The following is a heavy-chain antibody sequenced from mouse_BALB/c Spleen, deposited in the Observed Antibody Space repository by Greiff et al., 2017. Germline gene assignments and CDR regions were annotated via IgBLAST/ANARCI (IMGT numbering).Heavy chain of an antibody. J-gene: IGHJ2*01. CDR2: ISSGGSYT. D-gene: IGHD3-1*01. CDR3: ARKLGGNYIDY. Sequence: DVMLVESGGGLVKPGGSLKLSCAASGFTFSSYAMSWVRQSPEKRLEWVAEISSGGSYTYYPDTVTGRFTISRDNAKNTLYLEMSSLRSEDTAMYYCARKLGGNYIDYWGQGTTLTVSS. CDR1: GFTFSSYA. V-gene: IGHV5-9-4*01.